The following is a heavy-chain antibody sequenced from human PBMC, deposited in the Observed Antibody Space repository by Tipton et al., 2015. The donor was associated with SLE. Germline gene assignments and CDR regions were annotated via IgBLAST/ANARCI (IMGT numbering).Heavy chain of an antibody. D-gene: IGHD4-17*01. V-gene: IGHV1-69*01. CDR1: GGTFSSYA. CDR2: IIPIFGTA. Sequence: QSGAEVKKPGSSVKVSCKASGGTFSSYAITWVRQAPGQGLEWMGGIIPIFGTANYAQKFQGRVTITADESTSTAYMELSSLRSEDTAVYYCARGSLMDDYGAKPGAFDYYYYMDVWGKGTTVTVSS. CDR3: ARGSLMDDYGAKPGAFDYYYYMDV. J-gene: IGHJ6*03.